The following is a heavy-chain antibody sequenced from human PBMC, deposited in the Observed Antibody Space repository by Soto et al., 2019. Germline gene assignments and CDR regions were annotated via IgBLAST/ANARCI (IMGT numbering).Heavy chain of an antibody. D-gene: IGHD3-3*01. J-gene: IGHJ4*02. V-gene: IGHV2-5*02. CDR2: FYWDDDK. Sequence: QITLNESGPTVVRPTETLTLTCRFSGFSLITSGVGVCWIRQSPGKALESFGLFYWDDDKRYSASLKGSLTSSKDTAKNQVVRTVPEWDPTDTATYYCAHRVRRTVFGLVTTTAIYFDSWGQGTPGAAPS. CDR1: GFSLITSGVG. CDR3: AHRVRRTVFGLVTTTAIYFDS.